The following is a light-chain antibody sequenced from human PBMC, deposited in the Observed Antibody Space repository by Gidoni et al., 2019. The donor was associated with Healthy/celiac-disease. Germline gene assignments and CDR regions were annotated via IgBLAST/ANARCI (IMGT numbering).Light chain of an antibody. CDR3: RQRSNWPPIT. CDR1: QSVSSY. J-gene: IGKJ5*01. CDR2: AAS. V-gene: IGKV3-11*01. Sequence: EIVLTQSPATLSWSPGERAPLSCRASQSVSSYFAWYHRTPGQAPRLLIYAASTRATGIPAMFSGSVSGTDFSLTISSLEPENFSFYYCRQRSNWPPITFGQGTRLEIK.